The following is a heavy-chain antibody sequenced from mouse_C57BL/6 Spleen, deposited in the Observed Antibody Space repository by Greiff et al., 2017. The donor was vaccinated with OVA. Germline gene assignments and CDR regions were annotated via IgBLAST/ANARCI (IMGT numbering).Heavy chain of an antibody. Sequence: QVQLQQPGAELVMPGASVKLSCKASGYTFTSYWMHWVKQRPGQGLEWIGEIDPSDSYTTYNQKFKGKSTLTVDKSSSTAYMQLSSLTAEDAAVYYCARTGYYGSSAYWGQWTLVTVSA. CDR1: GYTFTSYW. J-gene: IGHJ3*01. CDR3: ARTGYYGSSAY. V-gene: IGHV1-69*01. CDR2: IDPSDSYT. D-gene: IGHD1-1*01.